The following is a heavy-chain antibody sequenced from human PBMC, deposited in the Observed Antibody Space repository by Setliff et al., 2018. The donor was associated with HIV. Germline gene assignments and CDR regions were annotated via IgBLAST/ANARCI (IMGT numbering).Heavy chain of an antibody. Sequence: GASVKVSCKPSGYSFTNHYMHWVRQAPGQGLEWMGVINPTGGSTRNTQKFQGRVAMTRDTSTSTVYMELSSLRSEDTAVYYCTASLHCSGGSCLRPDRDGYFVDYWGQGTVVTVSS. CDR1: GYSFTNHY. J-gene: IGHJ4*02. CDR3: TASLHCSGGSCLRPDRDGYFVDY. D-gene: IGHD2-8*02. CDR2: INPTGGST. V-gene: IGHV1-46*03.